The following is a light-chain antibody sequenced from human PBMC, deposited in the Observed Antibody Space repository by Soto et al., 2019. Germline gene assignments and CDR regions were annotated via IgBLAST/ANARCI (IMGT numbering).Light chain of an antibody. CDR2: WAS. J-gene: IGKJ4*01. CDR3: QQYYTTLS. V-gene: IGKV4-1*01. Sequence: DIVMTQSPDSLAVSLGERATINCKSSQSVLYNSDNKNYLAWYQQKAGQPPKLLIYWASTRDSGVPDRFSGSGSGADFTLTINNLQAEDVAVYYCQQYYTTLSFGGGTKVDI. CDR1: QSVLYNSDNKNY.